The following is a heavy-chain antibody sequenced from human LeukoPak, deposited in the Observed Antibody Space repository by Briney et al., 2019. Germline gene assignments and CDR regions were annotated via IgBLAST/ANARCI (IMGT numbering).Heavy chain of an antibody. J-gene: IGHJ4*02. Sequence: PSETLSLTCTVSGGSISSYYWSWIRQPAGKGLEWIGRIYTSGSTNYNPSLKSRVTMSVDTPKNQFSLKLSSVTAADTAVYYCARAAGMTTVTTAFDYWGQGTLVTVSS. V-gene: IGHV4-4*07. D-gene: IGHD4-17*01. CDR3: ARAAGMTTVTTAFDY. CDR1: GGSISSYY. CDR2: IYTSGST.